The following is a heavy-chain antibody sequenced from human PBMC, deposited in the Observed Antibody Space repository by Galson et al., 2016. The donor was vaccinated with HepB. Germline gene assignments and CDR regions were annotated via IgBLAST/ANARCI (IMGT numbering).Heavy chain of an antibody. J-gene: IGHJ4*02. CDR2: SRNKANSYTT. CDR1: GFTFSDHY. V-gene: IGHV3-72*01. CDR3: VTTDSSSYLIDY. Sequence: SLRLSCAASGFTFSDHYMDWVRQAPGKGLEWVGRSRNKANSYTTEYAASVKGRFTVSRDDSKNSVYLQMNSLKTEDTAVYYCVTTDSSSYLIDYWGQGILVTVSS. D-gene: IGHD3-22*01.